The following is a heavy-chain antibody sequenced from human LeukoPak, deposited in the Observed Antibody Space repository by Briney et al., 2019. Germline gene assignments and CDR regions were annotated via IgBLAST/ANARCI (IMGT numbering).Heavy chain of an antibody. V-gene: IGHV3-23*01. J-gene: IGHJ4*02. CDR1: GFTFSIHA. CDR3: AEDWIPYNRVFDCFDF. D-gene: IGHD1-1*01. Sequence: GGSLRLSCAGSGFTFSIHAMSWVRQAPGKGLEWVSTIGGGDTYYADSVKGRFTISRDDSQSTVHLQMNSLRAEDTALYYCAEDWIPYNRVFDCFDFWGQGTLVTVSS. CDR2: IGGGDT.